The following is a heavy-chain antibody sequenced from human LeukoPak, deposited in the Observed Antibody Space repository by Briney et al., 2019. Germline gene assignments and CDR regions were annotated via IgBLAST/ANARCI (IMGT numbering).Heavy chain of an antibody. D-gene: IGHD3-16*01. V-gene: IGHV3-48*03. J-gene: IGHJ4*02. CDR1: GFTFSSYE. CDR3: ASLGEPNFDY. CDR2: ISSSGSTI. Sequence: GGSLRLSCAASGFTFSSYEMNWVRQAPGKGLEWVSYISSSGSTIYYADSVKGRFTISRDNAKNSLYLQMNSLRAEDTAVYYCASLGEPNFDYWGQGTLVTVSS.